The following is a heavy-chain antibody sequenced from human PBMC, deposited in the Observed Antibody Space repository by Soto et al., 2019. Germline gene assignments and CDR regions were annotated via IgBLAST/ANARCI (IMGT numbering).Heavy chain of an antibody. D-gene: IGHD2-21*02. CDR1: GYTFTSYG. J-gene: IGHJ5*02. CDR3: ARDSPHCGGDCYPQNWFDP. CDR2: ISAYNGNT. V-gene: IGHV1-18*01. Sequence: ASVKVSCKASGYTFTSYGISWVRQAPGQGLEWMGWISAYNGNTNYAQKLQGRVTMTTDTSTSTAYMELGSPRSDDTAVYYCARDSPHCGGDCYPQNWFDPWGQGTLVTVSS.